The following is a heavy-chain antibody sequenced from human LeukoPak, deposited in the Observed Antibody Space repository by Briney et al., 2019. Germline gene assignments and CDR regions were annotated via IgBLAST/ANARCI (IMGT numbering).Heavy chain of an antibody. D-gene: IGHD3-16*02. CDR2: ISAYNGNT. CDR3: ARYDYVWGSYRYFGWSPHGPFDY. CDR1: GYPFSNFG. Sequence: ASVKVSCKASGYPFSNFGFSWVRQAPGQGLEWMGWISAYNGNTNYAQKLQGRVTMTTDTSTSTAYMELRSLRSDDTAVYYCARYDYVWGSYRYFGWSPHGPFDYWGQGTLVTVSS. J-gene: IGHJ4*02. V-gene: IGHV1-18*01.